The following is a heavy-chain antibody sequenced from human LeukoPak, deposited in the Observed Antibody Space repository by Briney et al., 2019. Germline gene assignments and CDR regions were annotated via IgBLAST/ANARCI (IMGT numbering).Heavy chain of an antibody. CDR3: AKDREFSCSSTSCYGWDY. D-gene: IGHD2-2*01. CDR2: IRHDGSNK. Sequence: PGGSLRLSCAASGFTFSSYGMHWVRQAPGKGLEWVAFIRHDGSNKYYADSVKGRFTISRDNSKNTLYLQMNSLRAEDTAVYYCAKDREFSCSSTSCYGWDYWGQGTLVTVSS. CDR1: GFTFSSYG. V-gene: IGHV3-30*02. J-gene: IGHJ4*02.